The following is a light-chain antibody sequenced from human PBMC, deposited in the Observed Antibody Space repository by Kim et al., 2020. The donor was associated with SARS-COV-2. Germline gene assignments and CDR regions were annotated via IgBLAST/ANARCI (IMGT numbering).Light chain of an antibody. CDR1: QSISSN. J-gene: IGKJ2*01. CDR3: QQYNKWPYT. CDR2: GAS. Sequence: EIVMTQSPATLSVSPGERATLSCRASQSISSNLAWYQQKPGQAPRLLSYGASTRATGTPSRFSGSGSGTEFTLTISSLQSEDFAVYSCQQYNKWPYTFGQGTKLEI. V-gene: IGKV3-15*01.